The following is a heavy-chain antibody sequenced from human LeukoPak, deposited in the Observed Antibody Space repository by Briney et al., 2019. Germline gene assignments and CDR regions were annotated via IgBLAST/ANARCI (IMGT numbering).Heavy chain of an antibody. D-gene: IGHD3-22*01. CDR2: IKQDGSEK. Sequence: GGSLRLSCAASGFTFSSYWMSWVRQAPGKGLEWVANIKQDGSEKYYVDSVKGRFTISRDNAKNSLYLQMNSLRAEDTAVYYCARDSSPNKYYYDSSGYSYWGQGTLVTVSS. CDR1: GFTFSSYW. CDR3: ARDSSPNKYYYDSSGYSY. V-gene: IGHV3-7*01. J-gene: IGHJ4*02.